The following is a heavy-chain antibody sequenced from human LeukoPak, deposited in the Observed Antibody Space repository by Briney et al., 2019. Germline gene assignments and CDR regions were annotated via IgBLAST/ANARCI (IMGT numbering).Heavy chain of an antibody. Sequence: GGSLRLSCAASGFTFSSYSMNWVRQAPGKGLEWVSSISSSSSYIYYADSVKGRLTISRDNTKNSLYLQMNSLRAEDTAVYYCARIDLLAGTDYWGQGTLVTISS. V-gene: IGHV3-21*01. J-gene: IGHJ4*02. CDR1: GFTFSSYS. CDR3: ARIDLLAGTDY. D-gene: IGHD6-19*01. CDR2: ISSSSSYI.